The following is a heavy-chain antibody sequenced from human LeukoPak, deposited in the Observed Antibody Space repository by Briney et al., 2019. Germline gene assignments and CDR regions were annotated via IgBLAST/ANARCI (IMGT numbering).Heavy chain of an antibody. CDR2: INHSGST. CDR3: ARGDNYYDSREFDY. J-gene: IGHJ4*02. D-gene: IGHD3-22*01. CDR1: GGSISSTTYY. Sequence: SETLSLTCIVSGGSISSTTYYWSWIRQPPGKGLEWIGEINHSGSTNYNPSLKSRVTISVDTSKNQFSLKLSSVTAADTAVYYCARGDNYYDSREFDYWGQGTLVTVSS. V-gene: IGHV4-39*07.